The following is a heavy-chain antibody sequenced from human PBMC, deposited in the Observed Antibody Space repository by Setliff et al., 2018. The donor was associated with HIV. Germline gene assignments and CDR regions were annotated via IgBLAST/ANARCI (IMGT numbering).Heavy chain of an antibody. CDR2: VSGYNGNI. CDR3: ARVPLGYDSSGFYGVIDYFQL. V-gene: IGHV1-18*04. CDR1: GYTFSSYG. Sequence: PGESLKISCKGSGYTFSSYGINWVRQAPGQGLEWMGWVSGYNGNIRYAEKFQDRLTMTTDTSTSTAYMEMRDLTSDDTAVYYCARVPLGYDSSGFYGVIDYFQLWGQGTPVTVSS. J-gene: IGHJ1*01. D-gene: IGHD3-22*01.